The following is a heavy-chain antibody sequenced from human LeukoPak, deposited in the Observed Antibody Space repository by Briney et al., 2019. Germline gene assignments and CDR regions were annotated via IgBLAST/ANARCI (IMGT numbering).Heavy chain of an antibody. CDR1: GFTVSSNY. V-gene: IGHV3-53*04. D-gene: IGHD1-14*01. CDR2: IYSGGST. Sequence: GGSLRLSCAASGFTVSSNYMSWVHQAPGKGLEWVSVIYSGGSTYYADSVKGRFTISRHNSKNTLYLQMNSLRAEDTAVYYCARGYSNYYYYGMDVWGQGTTVTVSS. J-gene: IGHJ6*02. CDR3: ARGYSNYYYYGMDV.